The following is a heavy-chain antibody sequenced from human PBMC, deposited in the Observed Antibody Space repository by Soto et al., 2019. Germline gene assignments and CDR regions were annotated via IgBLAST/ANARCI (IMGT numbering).Heavy chain of an antibody. D-gene: IGHD7-27*01. J-gene: IGHJ6*02. Sequence: PSETLSLTCTVSGGSISSYYWSWIRQPPGKGLEWIGYIYYSGSTNYNPSLKSRVTISVDTSKNQFSLKLSSVTAADTAVYYCARTSLPTGYYYGMDVWGQGTTVTVSS. CDR3: ARTSLPTGYYYGMDV. CDR1: GGSISSYY. CDR2: IYYSGST. V-gene: IGHV4-59*01.